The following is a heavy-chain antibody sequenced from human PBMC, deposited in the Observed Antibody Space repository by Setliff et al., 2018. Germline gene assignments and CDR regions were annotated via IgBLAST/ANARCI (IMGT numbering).Heavy chain of an antibody. Sequence: GGSLRLSCVASGFTLSTYAMSWVRQAPGKGLEWVSVISDSGGSTYYADSVKGRFTISRDNSKNTLYLQMLSLRAEDTAVYYCARDEGSGWYVGYWGQGTLVTVSS. D-gene: IGHD6-19*01. V-gene: IGHV3-23*01. J-gene: IGHJ4*02. CDR3: ARDEGSGWYVGY. CDR1: GFTLSTYA. CDR2: ISDSGGST.